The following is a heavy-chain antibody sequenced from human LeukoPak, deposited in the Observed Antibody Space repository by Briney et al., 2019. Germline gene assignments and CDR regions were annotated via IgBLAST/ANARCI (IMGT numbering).Heavy chain of an antibody. D-gene: IGHD5-12*01. J-gene: IGHJ4*02. CDR1: GFTFSSYG. V-gene: IGHV3-30*03. CDR2: ISYDGRNK. Sequence: PGRSLRLSCAASGFTFSSYGVHWVRQAPGKGLEWVAVISYDGRNKYYADSVKGRFTISRDNSKNTLYLQMNSLRAEDTAVYYCARDSGYDTPFDYWGQGTLVTVSS. CDR3: ARDSGYDTPFDY.